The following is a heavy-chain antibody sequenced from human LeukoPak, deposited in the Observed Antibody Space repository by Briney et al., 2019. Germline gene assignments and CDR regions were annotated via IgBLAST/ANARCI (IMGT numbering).Heavy chain of an antibody. V-gene: IGHV3-21*06. CDR2: ISSSSGDK. J-gene: IGHJ4*02. Sequence: KPGGSLRLSCEATGFALSSYTMNWVRQAPGKGLEWVASISSSSGDKDYADSVKGRFTISRDNAGNSLFLQMNSLRAEDTAVYYCARGFLTADAFIDYWGQGTLVTVSS. D-gene: IGHD6-13*01. CDR1: GFALSSYT. CDR3: ARGFLTADAFIDY.